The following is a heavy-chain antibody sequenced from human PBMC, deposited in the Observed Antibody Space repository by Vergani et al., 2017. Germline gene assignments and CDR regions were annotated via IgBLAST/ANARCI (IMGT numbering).Heavy chain of an antibody. CDR2: IYHSGST. CDR1: GGSISSGGYS. D-gene: IGHD3-22*01. J-gene: IGHJ4*02. Sequence: QLQLQESGSGLVKPSQTLSLTCAVSGGSISSGGYSWSWIRQPPGKGLAWIGYIYHSGSTYYNPSLKSRVTISVDRSKNQFSLKLSSVTAADTAVYYCARAHYYDSSGYPYFDYWGQGTLVTVSS. V-gene: IGHV4-30-2*01. CDR3: ARAHYYDSSGYPYFDY.